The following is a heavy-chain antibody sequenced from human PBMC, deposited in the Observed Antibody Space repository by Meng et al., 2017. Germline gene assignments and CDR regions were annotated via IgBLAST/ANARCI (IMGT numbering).Heavy chain of an antibody. Sequence: QVQLVQSGAGVKKPGSSVKASCKASGGTFNSYAISWVRQAPGQGLEWMGGIIPIFGTANYAQKFQGRVTITADESTSTAYMELSSLRSEDTAVYYCARDDYSNYLPFDYWGQGTLVTVS. CDR3: ARDDYSNYLPFDY. V-gene: IGHV1-69*01. CDR1: GGTFNSYA. D-gene: IGHD4-11*01. CDR2: IIPIFGTA. J-gene: IGHJ4*02.